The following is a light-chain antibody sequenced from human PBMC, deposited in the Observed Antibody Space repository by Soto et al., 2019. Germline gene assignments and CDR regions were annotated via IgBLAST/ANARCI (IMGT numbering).Light chain of an antibody. V-gene: IGLV1-44*01. CDR3: VAWDDRLNGWV. J-gene: IGLJ3*02. CDR2: SSD. CDR1: NSNIGSNT. Sequence: QAVVIQPPSASGTPGQRVTIPCSGRNSNIGSNTVSWYHQVPGTAPKVVIYSSDQRPSGVPDRLSASKSGTSASLAISGLQSADEGDYYCVAWDDRLNGWVFGGGTKLTVL.